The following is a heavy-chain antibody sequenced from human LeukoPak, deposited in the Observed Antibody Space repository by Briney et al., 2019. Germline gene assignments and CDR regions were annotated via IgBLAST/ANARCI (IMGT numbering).Heavy chain of an antibody. CDR3: AREQGSGWYPLNWFDP. CDR2: IYYSGST. Sequence: SETLSLTCTVSGGSISSSSYYWGWIRQPPGKGLEWIGSIYYSGSTYYNPSLKSRVTISVDTSKNQFSLKLSSVTAADTAVYSCAREQGSGWYPLNWFDPWGQGTLVTVSS. D-gene: IGHD6-19*01. CDR1: GGSISSSSYY. J-gene: IGHJ5*02. V-gene: IGHV4-39*07.